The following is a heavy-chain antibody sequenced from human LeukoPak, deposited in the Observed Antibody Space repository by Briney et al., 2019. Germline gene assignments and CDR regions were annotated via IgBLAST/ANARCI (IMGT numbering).Heavy chain of an antibody. CDR2: ISGDGGQT. D-gene: IGHD1-14*01. V-gene: IGHV3-64*01. CDR3: ARDEPAGSSDC. CDR1: GFILSSYP. J-gene: IGHJ4*02. Sequence: GGSLRLSRVASGFILSSYPMHWVRQAPGKGLESVSAISGDGGQTYYANSVKGRFTISRDNSKNTLYLQMGSLRDEDTAMYYCARDEPAGSSDCWGQRTLVTVSS.